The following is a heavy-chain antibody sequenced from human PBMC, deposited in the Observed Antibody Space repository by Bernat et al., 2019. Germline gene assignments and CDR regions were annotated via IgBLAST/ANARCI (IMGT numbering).Heavy chain of an antibody. CDR3: VRDGAALYYYHGMDV. Sequence: VQLVESGGGVVQPGRSLRLSCVASGFTFSDYSLHWVRQAPGKGLEWVAVVSYDGRNKYYADSVQARFIISRDDSENTLYLQMDSLKSEETAVYYCVRDGAALYYYHGMDVWGRGTTVTVS. J-gene: IGHJ6*02. D-gene: IGHD6-25*01. CDR2: VSYDGRNK. CDR1: GFTFSDYS. V-gene: IGHV3-30*04.